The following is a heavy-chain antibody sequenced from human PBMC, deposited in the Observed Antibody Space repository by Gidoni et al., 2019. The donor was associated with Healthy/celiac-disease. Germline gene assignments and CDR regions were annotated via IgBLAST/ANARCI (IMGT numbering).Heavy chain of an antibody. CDR3: ARVQVAGRFYYYYGMDV. CDR1: GFPFSSYW. J-gene: IGHJ6*02. CDR2: IKQDGSEK. D-gene: IGHD6-19*01. Sequence: EVQLVESGGGLVQPGGSLRLSCAASGFPFSSYWMSWVRQAPGKGLEWVANIKQDGSEKYYVDSVKGRFTISRDNAKNSLYLQMNSLRAEDTAVYYCARVQVAGRFYYYYGMDVWGQGTTVTVSS. V-gene: IGHV3-7*03.